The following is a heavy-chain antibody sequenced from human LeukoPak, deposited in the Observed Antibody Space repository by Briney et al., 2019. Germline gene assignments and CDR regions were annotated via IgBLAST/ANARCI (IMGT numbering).Heavy chain of an antibody. D-gene: IGHD3-16*01. V-gene: IGHV1-24*01. CDR1: GYTLAELS. CDR3: VLRLGESPNDAFDI. CDR2: FDPEDGET. Sequence: ASVKVSCKVSGYTLAELSMHWVRQAPGKGLEWMGGFDPEDGETIYAQKFQGRVTMTEDTSTDTAYMELSSLRSEDTAVYYCVLRLGESPNDAFDIWGQGTMVTVSS. J-gene: IGHJ3*02.